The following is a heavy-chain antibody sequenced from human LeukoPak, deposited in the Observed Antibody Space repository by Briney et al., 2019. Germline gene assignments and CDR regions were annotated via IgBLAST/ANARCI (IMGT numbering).Heavy chain of an antibody. Sequence: PGGSLRLSCAASGFTFSSYAMSWVRQAPGKGLEWVSAISGSGGSTYYADSVKGRFTISRDNAKNSLYLQMNSLRAEDTAVYYCARGQVGATRYWGQGTLVTVSS. V-gene: IGHV3-23*01. J-gene: IGHJ4*02. CDR2: ISGSGGST. CDR1: GFTFSSYA. CDR3: ARGQVGATRY. D-gene: IGHD1-26*01.